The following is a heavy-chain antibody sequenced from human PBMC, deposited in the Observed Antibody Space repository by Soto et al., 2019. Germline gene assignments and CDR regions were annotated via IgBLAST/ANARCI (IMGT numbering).Heavy chain of an antibody. J-gene: IGHJ4*02. Sequence: QVQLVESGGAVVQPGKSLRLSCAASGFTFNTYGMYWVRQAPGKGLEWVAAISYDGSNKYHADSVKGRFTISRDNSKNTLYLQINSLRVEDTAVYYCANDIVRYTYGACDYWGQGALVTVSS. D-gene: IGHD5-18*01. CDR1: GFTFNTYG. CDR2: ISYDGSNK. V-gene: IGHV3-30*18. CDR3: ANDIVRYTYGACDY.